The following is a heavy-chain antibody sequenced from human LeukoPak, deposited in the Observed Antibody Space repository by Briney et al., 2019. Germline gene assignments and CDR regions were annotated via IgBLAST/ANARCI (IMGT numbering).Heavy chain of an antibody. D-gene: IGHD3-3*01. J-gene: IGHJ4*02. CDR3: AREYGVVAPSGFDY. CDR1: GGSFSGYY. V-gene: IGHV4-34*01. CDR2: INHSGST. Sequence: PSETLSLTCAVYGGSFSGYYWSWIRQPPGKGLEWIGEINHSGSTNYNPSLKSRVTISVDTSKNQFSLKLSSVTAADTAVYYCAREYGVVAPSGFDYWGQGTLVTVSS.